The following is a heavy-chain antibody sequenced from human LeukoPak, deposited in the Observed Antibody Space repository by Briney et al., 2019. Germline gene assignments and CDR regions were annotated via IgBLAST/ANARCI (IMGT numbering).Heavy chain of an antibody. J-gene: IGHJ5*01. CDR2: ISSTSAYI. D-gene: IGHD2-8*02. CDR1: GFTFSSYG. CDR3: ARVAVSGPTGWFDS. Sequence: GGSLRLSCAASGFTFSSYGMHWVRQAPGKGLEWVSSISSTSAYIYYADSVKGRFTISRDNVDNVVYLQMNSLGAEDTAVYYCARVAVSGPTGWFDSWGQGTLVIVSS. V-gene: IGHV3-21*01.